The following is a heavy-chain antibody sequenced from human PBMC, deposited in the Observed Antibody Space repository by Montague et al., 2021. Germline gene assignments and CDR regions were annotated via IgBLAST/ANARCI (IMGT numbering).Heavy chain of an antibody. J-gene: IGHJ4*02. Sequence: SETLSLTCSVSGDSINGCYWSWIRQPPGKGLEWIGSVYYSGATNYNPSLKSRVTLSADTSKNQFSLKVNSVTAADTAVYYCARQGFYESGGFFIWGLGTLVTVSS. CDR3: ARQGFYESGGFFI. D-gene: IGHD3-22*01. CDR2: VYYSGAT. CDR1: GDSINGCY. V-gene: IGHV4-59*01.